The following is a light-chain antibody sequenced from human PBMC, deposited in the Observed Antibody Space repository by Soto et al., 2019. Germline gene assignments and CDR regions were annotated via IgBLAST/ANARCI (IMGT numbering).Light chain of an antibody. CDR1: QSVSNY. V-gene: IGKV3-15*01. Sequence: EIVMTQSPANLSVSPGERATLSCRASQSVSNYLAWYQRKPGQAPRLLLYGASTRATGVPARFTGSGSGTEFTLTISSLQSEDFAIYYCQQYIDWPPYTFGQGTKLEIK. CDR3: QQYIDWPPYT. CDR2: GAS. J-gene: IGKJ2*01.